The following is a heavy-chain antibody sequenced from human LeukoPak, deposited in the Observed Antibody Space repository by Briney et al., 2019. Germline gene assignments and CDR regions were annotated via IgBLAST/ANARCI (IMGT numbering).Heavy chain of an antibody. J-gene: IGHJ6*04. V-gene: IGHV4-34*01. CDR2: INHSGST. Sequence: KPSETLSLTCAVYGGSFSGYYWSWIRQPPGKGLEWIGEINHSGSTNYNPSLKSRVTMSVDTSKNQFSPKLSSVTAADTAVYYCARGLGVAGHYYYGMDVWGKGTTVTVSS. CDR1: GGSFSGYY. D-gene: IGHD2-15*01. CDR3: ARGLGVAGHYYYGMDV.